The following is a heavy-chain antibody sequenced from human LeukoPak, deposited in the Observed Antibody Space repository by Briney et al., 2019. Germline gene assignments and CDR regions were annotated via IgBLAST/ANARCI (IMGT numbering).Heavy chain of an antibody. J-gene: IGHJ4*02. V-gene: IGHV3-30*02. Sequence: AGGSLRLSCAASGFTFSSYGMHWVRQAPGKGLEWVAFIRYDGSNKYYADSVKGRFTISRDNSKNTLYLQMNSLRAEDTAVYYCAKDGMVRGVMLEFAWLDYWGQGTLVTVSS. D-gene: IGHD3-10*01. CDR1: GFTFSSYG. CDR2: IRYDGSNK. CDR3: AKDGMVRGVMLEFAWLDY.